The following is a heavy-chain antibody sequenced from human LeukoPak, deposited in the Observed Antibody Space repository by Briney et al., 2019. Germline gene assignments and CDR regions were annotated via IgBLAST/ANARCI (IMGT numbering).Heavy chain of an antibody. CDR2: IYSGGST. CDR3: ARVVTPWANFDC. D-gene: IGHD2-21*02. CDR1: GFTVSRNY. V-gene: IGHV3-53*01. J-gene: IGHJ4*02. Sequence: PGGSLRLSCAASGFTVSRNYMNWVRQTPGKGLEWVSVIYSGGSTYYADSVKGRFTISRDTPKNTLYLQMNSLRAEDTAVYYCARVVTPWANFDCWGQGTLVTVSS.